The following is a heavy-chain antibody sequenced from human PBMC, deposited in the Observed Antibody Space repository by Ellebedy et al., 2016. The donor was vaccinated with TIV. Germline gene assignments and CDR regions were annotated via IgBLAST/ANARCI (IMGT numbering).Heavy chain of an antibody. CDR3: ARWYGSGTYYIDT. CDR1: GFTFTSYA. J-gene: IGHJ5*01. V-gene: IGHV3-30*04. D-gene: IGHD3-10*01. Sequence: GESLKISCVASGFTFTSYAMHWVRQGPGKGLEWVAVMSQDGTTEHYADSVKGRFTISRANSTNTLYLQMNSLRAEDTALYYCARWYGSGTYYIDTWGQGTLVTVSS. CDR2: MSQDGTTE.